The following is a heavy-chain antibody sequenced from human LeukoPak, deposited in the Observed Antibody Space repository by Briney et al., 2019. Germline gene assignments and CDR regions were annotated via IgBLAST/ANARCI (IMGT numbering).Heavy chain of an antibody. V-gene: IGHV1-2*02. D-gene: IGHD2-21*01. Sequence: ASVKVSCKASGYTFTGYYMHWVRQAPGQGLEWMGWINPNSGGTNYAQKFQGRVTMTTDTSTSTAYMELRSLRSDDTAVYYCARGLRPWSIPLTWGMDVWGQGTTVTVSS. CDR2: INPNSGGT. CDR3: ARGLRPWSIPLTWGMDV. J-gene: IGHJ6*02. CDR1: GYTFTGYY.